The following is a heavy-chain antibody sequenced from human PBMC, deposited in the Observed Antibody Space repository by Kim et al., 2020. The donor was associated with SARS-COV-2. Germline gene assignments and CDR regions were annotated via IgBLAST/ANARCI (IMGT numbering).Heavy chain of an antibody. Sequence: VNGRFTISRENAKNSLYLQMNSLRAEDTAVYYCAGIDIVVVVAATDPFDYWGQGTLVTVSS. V-gene: IGHV3-7*04. J-gene: IGHJ4*02. CDR3: AGIDIVVVVAATDPFDY. D-gene: IGHD2-15*01.